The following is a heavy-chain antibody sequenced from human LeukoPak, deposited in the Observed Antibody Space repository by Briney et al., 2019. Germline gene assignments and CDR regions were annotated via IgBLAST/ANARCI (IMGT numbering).Heavy chain of an antibody. CDR3: AKGPKPGAITMVRGVRSHYYYMDV. J-gene: IGHJ6*03. CDR1: GFIVSSTY. Sequence: PGGSLRLSCAASGFIVSSTYMNWVRQAPGKGLEWVSGISGSGDNTYYADSVKGRFTISRDNSKNTLYLLMNSLRAEDTAVYYCAKGPKPGAITMVRGVRSHYYYMDVWGKGTTVTISS. CDR2: ISGSGDNT. V-gene: IGHV3-23*01. D-gene: IGHD3-10*01.